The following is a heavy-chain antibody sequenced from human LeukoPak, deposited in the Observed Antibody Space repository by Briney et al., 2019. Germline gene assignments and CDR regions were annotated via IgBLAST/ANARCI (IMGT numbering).Heavy chain of an antibody. CDR1: GFTFSSYG. V-gene: IGHV3-30*18. D-gene: IGHD2-15*01. J-gene: IGHJ6*02. Sequence: GGSLRLSCAASGFTFSSYGMHWVRQAPGKGLEWVAVISYDGSNKYYADSVKGRFTISRDNSKNTLYLQMNSLRAEDTAVYYCAKGDSLAYCSGGSCSPPGLGYYGMDVWGQGTTVTVSS. CDR2: ISYDGSNK. CDR3: AKGDSLAYCSGGSCSPPGLGYYGMDV.